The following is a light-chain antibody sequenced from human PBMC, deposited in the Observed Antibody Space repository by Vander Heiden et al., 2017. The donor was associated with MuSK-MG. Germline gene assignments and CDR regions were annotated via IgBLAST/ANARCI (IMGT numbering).Light chain of an antibody. J-gene: IGKJ1*01. CDR1: QSVSSSY. V-gene: IGKV3-20*01. CDR3: QQYGSSPPT. CDR2: GAS. Sequence: EIVLTQSPGTLPLSPGERATLSCRASQSVSSSYLAWYQQKPGQAPRLLIYGASSRATGIPDRFSGSGTGTDFTLTISRLEPEDFAVYYCQQYGSSPPTFGQGTKVXIK.